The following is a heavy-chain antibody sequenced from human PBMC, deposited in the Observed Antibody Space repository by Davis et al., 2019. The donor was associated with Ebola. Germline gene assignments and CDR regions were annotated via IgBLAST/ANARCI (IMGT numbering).Heavy chain of an antibody. J-gene: IGHJ4*02. V-gene: IGHV4-4*02. CDR1: GGSISSSNW. CDR3: ARFGSGWNEGIDY. D-gene: IGHD6-19*01. CDR2: IYHSGST. Sequence: GSLRLSCAVSGGSISSSNWWSWVRQPPGKGLEWIGEIYHSGSTNYNPSLKSRVTISVDKSKNQFSLKLSSVTAADTAVYYCARFGSGWNEGIDYWGQGTLVTVSS.